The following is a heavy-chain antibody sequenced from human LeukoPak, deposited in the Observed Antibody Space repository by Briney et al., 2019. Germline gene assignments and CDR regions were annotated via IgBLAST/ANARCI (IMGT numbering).Heavy chain of an antibody. D-gene: IGHD3-3*01. V-gene: IGHV3-23*01. CDR3: AKGRDFWSGSHY. J-gene: IGHJ4*02. Sequence: GGSLRLPCAASGFAFSSYAMSWVRQAPGKGLEWVSAISGSGGSTYYADSVKGRFTISRDNSKNTLYLQMNSLRAEDTAVYYCAKGRDFWSGSHYWGQGTLVTVSS. CDR2: ISGSGGST. CDR1: GFAFSSYA.